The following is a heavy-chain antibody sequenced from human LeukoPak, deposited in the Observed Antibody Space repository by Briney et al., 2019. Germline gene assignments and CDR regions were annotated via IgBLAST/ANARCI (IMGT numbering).Heavy chain of an antibody. CDR3: TRQLATLPDDY. V-gene: IGHV3-74*01. Sequence: GGSLRLSCAASGFTFSPYWMHWVRQAPGKGLVWVSLISSDGRSTSYADSVKGRFTISRDNAKNTLFLQMNSLRAEDTAVYYCTRQLATLPDDYSGQGTLVTVSS. J-gene: IGHJ4*02. CDR1: GFTFSPYW. CDR2: ISSDGRST. D-gene: IGHD5-12*01.